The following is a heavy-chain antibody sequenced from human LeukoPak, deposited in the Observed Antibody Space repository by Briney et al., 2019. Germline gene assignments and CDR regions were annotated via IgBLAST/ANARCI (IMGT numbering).Heavy chain of an antibody. CDR2: IIALFGTT. CDR3: ARDCGGDCYHDF. V-gene: IGHV1-69*05. D-gene: IGHD2-21*02. CDR1: GGIFSTYA. Sequence: SVKVSCKASGGIFSTYAINWVRQAPRQGLGWMGRIIALFGTTNYARKFQGRVTITTDDSRRTVYMELSRLRSDDTAVFYCARDCGGDCYHDFWGQGTLVTISS. J-gene: IGHJ4*02.